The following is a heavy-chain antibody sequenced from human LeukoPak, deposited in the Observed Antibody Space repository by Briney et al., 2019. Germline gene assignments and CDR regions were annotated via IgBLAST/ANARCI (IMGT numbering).Heavy chain of an antibody. CDR1: GYTFTDYY. Sequence: ASVKVSCKASGYTFTDYYIHWVRQAPGQGLEWMGWINPNSGGTKYAQKFQGRVTMTRDTSINTAYLELSRLRSDDTAVYYCARGFGDGYNAYYFDFWGQGTLVTVSS. J-gene: IGHJ4*02. D-gene: IGHD5-24*01. CDR2: INPNSGGT. CDR3: ARGFGDGYNAYYFDF. V-gene: IGHV1-2*02.